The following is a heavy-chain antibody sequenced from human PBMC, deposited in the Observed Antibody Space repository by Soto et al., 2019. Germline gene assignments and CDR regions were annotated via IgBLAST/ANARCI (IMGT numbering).Heavy chain of an antibody. CDR1: GDSVSSNSAA. V-gene: IGHV6-1*01. J-gene: IGHJ6*03. CDR2: TYYRCRRYN. D-gene: IGHD1-7*01. Sequence: VQLQQSGPGLVKPSQTLSLTCAISGDSVSSNSAAWNWIRQSPSSGLEWLGRTYYRCRRYNEYAVSVKSRITITPDTSNYQFSLHLNSVTPEDTAVYYCAGTTALQLYYMYVRGKGPRFTVS. CDR3: AGTTALQLYYMYV.